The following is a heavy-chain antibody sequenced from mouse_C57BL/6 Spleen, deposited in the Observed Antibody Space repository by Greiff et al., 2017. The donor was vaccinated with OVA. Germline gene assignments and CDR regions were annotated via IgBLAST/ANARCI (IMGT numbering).Heavy chain of an antibody. CDR2: IYPRGGST. D-gene: IGHD3-2*02. J-gene: IGHJ3*01. V-gene: IGHV1-85*01. Sequence: QVQLQQSGPELVKPGASVKLSCKASGYTFTSYDINWVKQRPGQGLEWIGWIYPRGGSTKYNEKFKGKATLTVDTSSSTAYMERHSLTDEDSAVYVCARGDSSGDEAWFAYWGQGTLVTVSA. CDR1: GYTFTSYD. CDR3: ARGDSSGDEAWFAY.